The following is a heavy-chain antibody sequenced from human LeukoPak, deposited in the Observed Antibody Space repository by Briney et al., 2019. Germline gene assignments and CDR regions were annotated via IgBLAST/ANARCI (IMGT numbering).Heavy chain of an antibody. CDR3: ARGTYGNY. D-gene: IGHD1-26*01. CDR1: GGSISSYY. J-gene: IGHJ4*02. Sequence: SETLSLTCTVSGGSISSYYWSWIRQPPGKGLEWIGYIDHTGSTNYNPSLNSRVTISRDTSKNHFSLELSSVTAADTAVYYCARGTYGNYWGQGTLVTVSS. CDR2: IDHTGST. V-gene: IGHV4-59*01.